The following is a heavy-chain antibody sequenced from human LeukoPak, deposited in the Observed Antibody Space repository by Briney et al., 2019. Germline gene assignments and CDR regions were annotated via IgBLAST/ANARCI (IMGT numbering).Heavy chain of an antibody. J-gene: IGHJ4*02. V-gene: IGHV3-30*18. CDR2: ISYDGSNK. CDR1: GFTFSSYG. Sequence: GGSLRLSCAASGFTFSSYGMRWVRQAPGKGLEWVAVISYDGSNKYYADSVKSRFTISRDNSKNTLYLQMNSLRAEDTAVYYCAKDWIVGATGHWGQGTLVTVSS. D-gene: IGHD1-26*01. CDR3: AKDWIVGATGH.